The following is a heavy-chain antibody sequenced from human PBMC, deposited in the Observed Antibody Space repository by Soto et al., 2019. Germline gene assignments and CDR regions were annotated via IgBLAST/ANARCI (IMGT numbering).Heavy chain of an antibody. D-gene: IGHD5-18*01. CDR2: IYYSGNT. V-gene: IGHV4-61*08. Sequence: SETLSLTCTVSGGSVSSGDYYLSWIRQPPGKGLEWSGYIYYSGNTNYNPSLKSRVIISVDTSKNLFSLKLTSVTAADTAVYYCARILVDTSMIYWLDPWGQGTLVTVSS. J-gene: IGHJ5*02. CDR1: GGSVSSGDYY. CDR3: ARILVDTSMIYWLDP.